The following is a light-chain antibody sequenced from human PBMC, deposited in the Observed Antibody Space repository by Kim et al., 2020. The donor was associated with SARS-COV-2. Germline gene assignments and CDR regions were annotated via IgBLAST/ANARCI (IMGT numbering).Light chain of an antibody. CDR1: SSDVSGYNY. J-gene: IGLJ3*02. Sequence: GQSITNAVTGTSSDVSGYNYVSWDQQHPGKAPKLMIYDVSNRPSGVSNRFSGSKSGNTASLSISGLQAEDEADYYCSSYTSGSPLAFGRGTQLTAL. V-gene: IGLV2-14*03. CDR3: SSYTSGSPLA. CDR2: DVS.